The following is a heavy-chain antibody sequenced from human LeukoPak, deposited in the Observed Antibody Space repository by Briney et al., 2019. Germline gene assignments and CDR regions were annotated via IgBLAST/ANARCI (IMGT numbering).Heavy chain of an antibody. CDR2: ISSSSSYI. CDR3: ARAQYYDFWSAWDY. CDR1: GFTFSSYS. Sequence: GGFLRLSCAASGFTFSSYSMNWVRQAPGKGLEWVSSISSSSSYIYYADSVKGRFTISRDNAKNSLYLQMNSLRAEDTAVYYCARAQYYDFWSAWDYWGQGTLVTVSS. J-gene: IGHJ4*02. D-gene: IGHD3-3*01. V-gene: IGHV3-21*01.